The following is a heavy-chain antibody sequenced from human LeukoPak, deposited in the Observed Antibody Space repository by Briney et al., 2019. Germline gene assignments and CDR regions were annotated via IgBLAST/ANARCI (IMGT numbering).Heavy chain of an antibody. J-gene: IGHJ4*02. V-gene: IGHV3-7*03. CDR3: ATYSGAHHKTFDD. CDR2: IKQDESEK. Sequence: HAGGSLRLSCAASGFSLSSYWISWVRQAPGKGLEWVANIKQDESEKDYVDSVKGRFTISRDNAKNSMYLQMSSLRAEDTAVYYCATYSGAHHKTFDDWGQGTLVTVSS. CDR1: GFSLSSYW. D-gene: IGHD1-26*01.